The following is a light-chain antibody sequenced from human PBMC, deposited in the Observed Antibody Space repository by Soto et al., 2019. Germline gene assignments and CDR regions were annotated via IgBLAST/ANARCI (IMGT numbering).Light chain of an antibody. CDR3: CSFESGRVI. Sequence: QSALTQPASVSGSPGQSITISCRRASSDVGTYNLVSWYQQNPGKAPKLMIYQTNKRPSGVSSRFSGSKSGNTASLTISGLQADDESDYYCCSFESGRVIFGGGTKVTVL. V-gene: IGLV2-23*01. CDR1: SSDVGTYNL. CDR2: QTN. J-gene: IGLJ2*01.